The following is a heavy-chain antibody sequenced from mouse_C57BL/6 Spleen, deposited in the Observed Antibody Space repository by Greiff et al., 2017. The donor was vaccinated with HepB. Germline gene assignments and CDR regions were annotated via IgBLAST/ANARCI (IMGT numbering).Heavy chain of an antibody. CDR1: GYTFTDYE. V-gene: IGHV1-15*01. CDR3: TRRGSYYDYDGYYFDY. J-gene: IGHJ2*01. D-gene: IGHD2-4*01. CDR2: IDPETGGT. Sequence: QVQLQQSGAELVRPGASVTLSCKASGYTFTDYEMHWVKQTPVHGLEWIGAIDPETGGTAYNQKFKGKAILTADKSSSTAYMELRSLTSEDSAVYYCTRRGSYYDYDGYYFDYWGQGTTLTVSS.